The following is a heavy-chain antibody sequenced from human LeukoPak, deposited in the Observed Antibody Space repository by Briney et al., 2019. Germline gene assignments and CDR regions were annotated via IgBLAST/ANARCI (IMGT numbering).Heavy chain of an antibody. J-gene: IGHJ4*02. V-gene: IGHV1-3*04. CDR3: AREPSNWYYLDY. CDR2: SNSGNGNT. D-gene: IGHD1-7*01. CDR1: GDSFNAYA. Sequence: ASVKVSCKTSGDSFNAYALHWVRQTPVQGLEWLGGSNSGNGNTKYSLRFQGRLTITRDASANTVYLALSSLRSGDTAVFYCAREPSNWYYLDYWGQGSLVTVSS.